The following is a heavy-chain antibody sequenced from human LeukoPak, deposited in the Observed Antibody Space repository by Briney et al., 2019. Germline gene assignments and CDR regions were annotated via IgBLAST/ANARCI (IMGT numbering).Heavy chain of an antibody. Sequence: ASVKVSCKASGYTFTGYYMHRVRQAPGQGLEWMGRINPNSGGTNYAQKFQGRVTMTRDTSISTAYMELSRLRSDDTAVYYCARKRGIVGARADYYYYGMDVWGQGTTVTVSS. V-gene: IGHV1-2*06. D-gene: IGHD1-26*01. CDR3: ARKRGIVGARADYYYYGMDV. CDR2: INPNSGGT. CDR1: GYTFTGYY. J-gene: IGHJ6*02.